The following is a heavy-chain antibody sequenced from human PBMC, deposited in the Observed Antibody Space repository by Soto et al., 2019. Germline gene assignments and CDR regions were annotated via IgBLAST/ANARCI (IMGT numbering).Heavy chain of an antibody. CDR3: TKVISTVGGDFDS. CDR1: GFTFGNYW. Sequence: DVQLVESGGGLVQPGGSLRLSCAASGFTFGNYWMHWVRQAPGKGLVWVARINSDGSSTSYADSVKGRFTISRDHAKNTLYLQMTSLRAEDTAMYYCTKVISTVGGDFDSWGQGTLVTVSS. CDR2: INSDGSST. J-gene: IGHJ4*02. D-gene: IGHD3-16*01. V-gene: IGHV3-74*01.